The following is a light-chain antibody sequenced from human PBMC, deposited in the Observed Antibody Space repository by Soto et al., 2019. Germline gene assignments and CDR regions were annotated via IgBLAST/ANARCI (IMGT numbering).Light chain of an antibody. V-gene: IGKV1-39*01. J-gene: IGKJ1*01. CDR3: QQSYGTPPWT. CDR1: QSISSY. Sequence: DIQMTQSPSSLSASVGDRVTITCRASQSISSYLNWYQQKPGKAPKLLIYAASSLQSGVPSRFSGSESGTDFTLTISSVQPEDFATYCCQQSYGTPPWTFGQGTEVEIK. CDR2: AAS.